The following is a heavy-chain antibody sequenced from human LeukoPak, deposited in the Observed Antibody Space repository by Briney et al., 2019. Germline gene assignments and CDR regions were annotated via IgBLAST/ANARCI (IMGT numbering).Heavy chain of an antibody. D-gene: IGHD3-10*01. CDR2: ISSSGSTI. V-gene: IGHV3-48*03. Sequence: PGGSLRLSCAASGFTFSSYEMNWVRQAPGKGLEWVSYISSSGSTIYYADSVKGRFTISRDNSKNTLYLQMNSLRAEDTAVYYCAKEMYYYGSGTYKAVDVWGKGTTVTISS. J-gene: IGHJ6*04. CDR3: AKEMYYYGSGTYKAVDV. CDR1: GFTFSSYE.